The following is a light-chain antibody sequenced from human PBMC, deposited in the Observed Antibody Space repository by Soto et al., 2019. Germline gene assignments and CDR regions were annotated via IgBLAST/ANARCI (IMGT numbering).Light chain of an antibody. J-gene: IGLJ3*02. Sequence: QLVLTKPPSASGTPGQRVTISCSGSSSNIGSNTVNWYQQLPGTAPKLLIYSNNQRPSGVPDRFSGSKSGTSASLAIGGLQSEDEADYYCAAWDDSLNGPVFGGGTKLTVL. V-gene: IGLV1-44*01. CDR2: SNN. CDR3: AAWDDSLNGPV. CDR1: SSNIGSNT.